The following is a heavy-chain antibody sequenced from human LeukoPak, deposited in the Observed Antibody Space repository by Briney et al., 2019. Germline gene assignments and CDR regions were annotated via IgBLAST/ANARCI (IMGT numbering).Heavy chain of an antibody. V-gene: IGHV3-7*01. D-gene: IGHD2-21*01. Sequence: GGSLRLSCAAPEFTFSSYSMNWVRQAPGKGLEWVANIKQDGSEKYYVDSVKGRFTISRDNAKNSLYLQMNSLRAEDTAVYYCARDLHSGWGSRAFDIWGQGTMVTVSS. J-gene: IGHJ3*02. CDR3: ARDLHSGWGSRAFDI. CDR2: IKQDGSEK. CDR1: EFTFSSYS.